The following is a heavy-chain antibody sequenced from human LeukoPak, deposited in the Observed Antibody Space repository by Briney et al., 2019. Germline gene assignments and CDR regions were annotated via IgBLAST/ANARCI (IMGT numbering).Heavy chain of an antibody. CDR2: ISGGGSP. D-gene: IGHD6-13*01. J-gene: IGHJ6*03. Sequence: GGSLRLSCVASGFTFSNYALSWVRQAPGKGLEWVSVISGGGSPYYADSVKGRVTISRDNSENTLYLQLNSLSADDTALYYCAKGLYSSQTPLPPYYYYYMDVWGKGTQVTISS. V-gene: IGHV3-23*01. CDR3: AKGLYSSQTPLPPYYYYYMDV. CDR1: GFTFSNYA.